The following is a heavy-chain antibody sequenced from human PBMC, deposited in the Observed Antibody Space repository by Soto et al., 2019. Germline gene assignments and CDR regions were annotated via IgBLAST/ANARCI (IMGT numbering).Heavy chain of an antibody. V-gene: IGHV4-59*01. Sequence: PSETLSLTCTVSGGSISSYFWSWIRRPPGKGLEWIGYIYYGGSAKYNPSLKSRVTISVDTSKNQFSLKLNSVTTADTAVYYCARGRDGYNYDFDYWGQGTLVTVSS. J-gene: IGHJ4*02. CDR3: ARGRDGYNYDFDY. D-gene: IGHD5-12*01. CDR2: IYYGGSA. CDR1: GGSISSYF.